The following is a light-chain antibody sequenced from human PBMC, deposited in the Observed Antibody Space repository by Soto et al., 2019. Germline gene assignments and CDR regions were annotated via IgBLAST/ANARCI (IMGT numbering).Light chain of an antibody. J-gene: IGLJ1*01. CDR1: SNDVDWYNY. CDR3: SSYTSSSTYV. Sequence: QSVLAQPASLSRDSGHSIALTCTLTSNDVDWYNYVSWYQQHPGKAPRLMIYDVSNRPSGVSDRFSGSKSGNTASLTISGLQAADEAEYYCSSYTSSSTYVFGTGTKVTVL. V-gene: IGLV2-14*01. CDR2: DVS.